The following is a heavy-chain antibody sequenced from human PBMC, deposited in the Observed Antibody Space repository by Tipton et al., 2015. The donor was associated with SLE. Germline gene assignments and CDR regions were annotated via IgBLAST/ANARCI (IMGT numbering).Heavy chain of an antibody. Sequence: GLVKPSETLSLTCAVYGGSFSGYYWSWIRQPPGKGLEWIGEINHSGSTYHNPSPKSRVTISVDTSKNQFSLKLSSVTAADTAVYYCARALSSLLFDYWGQGTLVTVSS. J-gene: IGHJ4*02. CDR3: ARALSSLLFDY. CDR1: GGSFSGYY. D-gene: IGHD6-6*01. CDR2: INHSGST. V-gene: IGHV4-34*01.